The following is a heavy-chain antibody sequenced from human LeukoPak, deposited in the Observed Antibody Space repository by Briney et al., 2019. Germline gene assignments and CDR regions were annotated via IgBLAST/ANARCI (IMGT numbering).Heavy chain of an antibody. CDR3: ARSYFDVLTNYYMWLAP. CDR1: GYTFTDYY. D-gene: IGHD3-9*01. Sequence: ASVKVSCKASGYTFTDYYIHWVRQAAGQGLEWMGWINLNSGDTYYAQNFQDRVTMTGDTSISTAYLELSSLRSDDTAVFYCARSYFDVLTNYYMWLAPWGQGTLVTVSS. J-gene: IGHJ5*02. CDR2: INLNSGDT. V-gene: IGHV1-2*02.